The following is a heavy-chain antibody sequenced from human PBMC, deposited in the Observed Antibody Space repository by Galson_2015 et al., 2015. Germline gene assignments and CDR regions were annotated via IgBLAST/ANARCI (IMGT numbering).Heavy chain of an antibody. J-gene: IGHJ4*02. CDR3: ARVDVANYGNHFDY. V-gene: IGHV1-69*01. CDR1: GGTFSSYA. CDR2: IIPIFGTA. Sequence: KASGGTFSSYAISWVRQAPGQGLGWMGGIIPIFGTANYAQKFQGRVTITADESTSTAYMELSSLRSEDTAVYYCARVDVANYGNHFDYWGQGTLVTVSS. D-gene: IGHD4/OR15-4a*01.